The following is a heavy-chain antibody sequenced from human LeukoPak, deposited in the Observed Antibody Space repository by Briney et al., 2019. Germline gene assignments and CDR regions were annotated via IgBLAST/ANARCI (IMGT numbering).Heavy chain of an antibody. V-gene: IGHV3-21*01. J-gene: IGHJ3*02. CDR1: GFTFSSYS. CDR2: VSGSGGNT. CDR3: ARDSHAFDI. Sequence: GGSLRLSCAASGFTFSSYSMNWVRQAPGKGLEWVSGVSGSGGNTYYADSVKGRFTISRDNAKNTLYLQMNSLRAEDTAVYYCARDSHAFDIWGQGTRVTVSS.